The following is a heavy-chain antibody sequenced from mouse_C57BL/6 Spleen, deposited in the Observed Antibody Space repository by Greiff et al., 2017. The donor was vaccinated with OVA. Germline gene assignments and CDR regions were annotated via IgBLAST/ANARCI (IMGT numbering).Heavy chain of an antibody. D-gene: IGHD4-1*01. CDR3: ARLDNWVLFDY. V-gene: IGHV1-81*01. Sequence: VQLQQSGAELARPGASVKLSCKASGYTFTSYGISWVKQRTGQGLEWIGEIYPRSGNTYYNEKFKGKATLTAETSSSTAYMELRSLTSEDSAVYFCARLDNWVLFDYWGQGTTLTVSS. CDR2: IYPRSGNT. J-gene: IGHJ2*01. CDR1: GYTFTSYG.